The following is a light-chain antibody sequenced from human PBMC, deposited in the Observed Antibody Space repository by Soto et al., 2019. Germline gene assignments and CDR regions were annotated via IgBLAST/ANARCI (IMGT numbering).Light chain of an antibody. V-gene: IGLV2-14*01. CDR1: SSDVGGHNY. Sequence: QSVLTQPASVSGSPGQSITISCTGTSSDVGGHNYVSWYQHHPGKAPKLMIFEVSDRPSGVSNRFSGSKSGNTASLTISGLQAEDEADYYCSSYTNIYTLDVLFGGGTKVTVL. CDR3: SSYTNIYTLDVL. CDR2: EVS. J-gene: IGLJ2*01.